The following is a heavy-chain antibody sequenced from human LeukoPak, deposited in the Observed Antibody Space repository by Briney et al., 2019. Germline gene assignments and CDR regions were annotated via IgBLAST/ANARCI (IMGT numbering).Heavy chain of an antibody. Sequence: PSETLSLTCTVSGYSIRNGYNWGWIRLSPGKGLEWLGSIYQSGSTYDNPSLKSRVTLSIDTSKNQFSLKLSSVTAADTAVYYCARRGGSYSSNDAFDIRGQGTMVTVSS. CDR1: GYSIRNGYN. V-gene: IGHV4-38-2*02. CDR3: ARRGGSYSSNDAFDI. D-gene: IGHD1-26*01. J-gene: IGHJ3*02. CDR2: IYQSGST.